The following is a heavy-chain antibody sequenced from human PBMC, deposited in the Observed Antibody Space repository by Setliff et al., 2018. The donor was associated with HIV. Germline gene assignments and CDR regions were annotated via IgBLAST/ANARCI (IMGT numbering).Heavy chain of an antibody. CDR2: ISSGSTTV. V-gene: IGHV3-48*01. D-gene: IGHD4-17*01. J-gene: IGHJ4*02. CDR3: ASYGGPPDYYFDY. Sequence: PGGSLRLSCAASGFTFNSYTMNWVRQAPGKGLEWIAYISSGSTTVFYADSVEGRFTISRDNGKNSLYLQMNNLRADDTAVYYCASYGGPPDYYFDYWGQGTLVTVSS. CDR1: GFTFNSYT.